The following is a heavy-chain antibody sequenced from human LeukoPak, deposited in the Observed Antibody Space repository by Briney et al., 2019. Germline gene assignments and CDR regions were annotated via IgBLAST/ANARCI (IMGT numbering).Heavy chain of an antibody. CDR1: GFTVSSNY. V-gene: IGHV3-21*01. CDR2: ISSSSSYI. Sequence: GGSLRLSCAASGFTVSSNYMSWVRQAPGKGLEWVSSISSSSSYIYYADSVKGRFTISRGNAKNSLYLQMNSLRAEDTAAYYCATGEVVTMFADYWGQGTLVTVSS. J-gene: IGHJ4*02. D-gene: IGHD2-21*02. CDR3: ATGEVVTMFADY.